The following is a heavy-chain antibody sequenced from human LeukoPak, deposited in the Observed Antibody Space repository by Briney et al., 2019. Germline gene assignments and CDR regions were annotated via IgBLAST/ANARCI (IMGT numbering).Heavy chain of an antibody. CDR3: ARVGVGMYHFDH. CDR1: GFTFKSFS. Sequence: PGGSLRLSCGGSGFTFKSFSMHWVRQAPGKGLEWVSDISSNSGIKSYADSVKGRFTISRDNAKNTLYLQMSSLRAEDTAVYYCARVGVGMYHFDHWGQGTLVTVSS. D-gene: IGHD2-2*01. V-gene: IGHV3-48*01. J-gene: IGHJ4*02. CDR2: ISSNSGIK.